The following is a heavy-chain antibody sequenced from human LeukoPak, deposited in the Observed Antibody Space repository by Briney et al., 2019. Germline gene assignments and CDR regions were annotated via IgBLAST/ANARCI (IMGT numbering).Heavy chain of an antibody. CDR3: ARGDGYNFGDY. J-gene: IGHJ4*02. D-gene: IGHD5-24*01. V-gene: IGHV3-30-3*01. CDR1: GFTFSSYA. Sequence: PGGSLRLSCAASGFTFSSYAMHWVRQAPGKGLEWVAVISYDGSNKYYADSVKGRFTISRDNSKNTLYLQMNSLRAEYTAVYYCARGDGYNFGDYWGQGTLVTVSS. CDR2: ISYDGSNK.